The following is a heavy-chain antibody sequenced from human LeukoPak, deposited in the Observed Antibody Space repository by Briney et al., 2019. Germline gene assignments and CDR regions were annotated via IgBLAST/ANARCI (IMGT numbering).Heavy chain of an antibody. J-gene: IGHJ6*03. D-gene: IGHD2-2*02. CDR2: ISAYNGNT. Sequence: GASVKVSCKASGYTFTSYGISWVRQAPGQGLEWMGWISAYNGNTNYAQKLQGRVTMTTDTSTSTAYMELRSLGSDDTAVYYCAREGYCSSTSCYTGAYYYYYYMDVWGKGTTVTVSS. V-gene: IGHV1-18*01. CDR1: GYTFTSYG. CDR3: AREGYCSSTSCYTGAYYYYYYMDV.